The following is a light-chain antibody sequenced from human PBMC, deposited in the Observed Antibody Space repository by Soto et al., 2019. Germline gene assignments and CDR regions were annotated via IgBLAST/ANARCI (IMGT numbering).Light chain of an antibody. CDR2: GAS. Sequence: EIVMPQSPATLSVSPGASAPLSCRASQSVSRNLAWYQQRPGQDPRLLISGASTRATGIAARFSGSGSGREFTLTISSLQSEDSALYYCQQYSNWPTVGQGTRLEIK. V-gene: IGKV3-15*01. J-gene: IGKJ5*01. CDR1: QSVSRN. CDR3: QQYSNWPT.